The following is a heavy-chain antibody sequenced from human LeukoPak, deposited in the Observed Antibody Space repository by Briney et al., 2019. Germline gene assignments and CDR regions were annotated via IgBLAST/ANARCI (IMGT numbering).Heavy chain of an antibody. CDR3: ARDMVRGVINRLYY. V-gene: IGHV1-2*02. CDR2: INPNSGGT. J-gene: IGHJ4*02. CDR1: GYTFTGYY. Sequence: ASVKVSCKASGYTFTGYYMHWVRQAPGQGLEWMGWINPNSGGTNYAQKFQGRVTMTRDASIITAYMELSRLRSDDTAVYYCARDMVRGVINRLYYWGQGTLVTVSS. D-gene: IGHD3-10*01.